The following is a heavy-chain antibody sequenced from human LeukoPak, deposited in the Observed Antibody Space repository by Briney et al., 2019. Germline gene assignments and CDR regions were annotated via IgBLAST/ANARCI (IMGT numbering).Heavy chain of an antibody. J-gene: IGHJ6*03. Sequence: SETLSLTCTVSGGSISSYYWSWIRQPAGKGLEWIGRIYTSGSTNYNPSLKSRVTMSVDTSKNQFSLKLSSVTAADTAVYYCARDYDFWSGYGATTMDVWGKGTTVTVSS. D-gene: IGHD3-3*01. CDR1: GGSISSYY. CDR2: IYTSGST. CDR3: ARDYDFWSGYGATTMDV. V-gene: IGHV4-4*07.